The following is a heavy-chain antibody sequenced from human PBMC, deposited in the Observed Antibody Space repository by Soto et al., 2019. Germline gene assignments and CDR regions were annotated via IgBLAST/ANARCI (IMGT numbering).Heavy chain of an antibody. V-gene: IGHV1-3*01. D-gene: IGHD4-17*01. J-gene: IGHJ4*02. CDR2: INAGNGNT. CDR1: GYTFTNYA. CDR3: ARDKTTYPDY. Sequence: ASVKVSCKTSGYTFTNYAMHWMRQAPGQRLEWMGWINAGNGNTRYSQKFQGRVTITRDTSASTAYMELSSLRPEDTAVYYCARDKTTYPDYWGQGTLVTVAS.